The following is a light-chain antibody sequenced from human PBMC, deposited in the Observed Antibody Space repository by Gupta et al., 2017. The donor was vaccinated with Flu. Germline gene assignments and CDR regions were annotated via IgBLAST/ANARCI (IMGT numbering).Light chain of an antibody. CDR2: WAS. Sequence: DIVLTQSPDSLSVFLGERATINCKSSQSRFYKPNKKKYLDWYQQRPGQPPQLLMSWASTREYGVPDSFSGSGSGTEFTLTINRRQPEDVAVYYCQQYHDIPVAFDGGTKVEIK. J-gene: IGKJ4*01. V-gene: IGKV4-1*01. CDR3: QQYHDIPVA. CDR1: QSRFYKPNKKKY.